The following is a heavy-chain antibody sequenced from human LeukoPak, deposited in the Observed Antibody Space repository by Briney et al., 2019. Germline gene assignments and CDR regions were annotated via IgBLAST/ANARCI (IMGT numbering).Heavy chain of an antibody. D-gene: IGHD2-15*01. CDR3: ARGGLVIVVVVADDAFDI. V-gene: IGHV1-46*01. J-gene: IGHJ3*02. Sequence: GASVKVSFKASGYTFTSHYMHWVRQAPGQGLEWMGIINPSGGSTSYAQKFQGRVTMTRDMSTSTVYMELSSLRSEDTAVYYCARGGLVIVVVVADDAFDIWGQGTMVTVSS. CDR2: INPSGGST. CDR1: GYTFTSHY.